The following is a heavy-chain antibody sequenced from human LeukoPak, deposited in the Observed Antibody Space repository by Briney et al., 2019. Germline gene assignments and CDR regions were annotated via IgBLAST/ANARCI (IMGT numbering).Heavy chain of an antibody. D-gene: IGHD6-13*01. CDR1: TLTLNNYC. Sequence: GGSLRLSCTASTLTLNNYCMSWVRQAPGKGLKWVANIKQDGSEKYHVDSVKGRFTISRDNAKNSLYLQMNSLRAEDTAVYYCASRAGYTGSWSAFDYWGQGTLVTVSS. V-gene: IGHV3-7*05. J-gene: IGHJ4*02. CDR3: ASRAGYTGSWSAFDY. CDR2: IKQDGSEK.